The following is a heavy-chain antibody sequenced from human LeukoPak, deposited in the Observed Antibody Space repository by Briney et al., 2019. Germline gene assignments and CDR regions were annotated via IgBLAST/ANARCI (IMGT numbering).Heavy chain of an antibody. D-gene: IGHD4-4*01. CDR3: TRFAWGGPGTTDDY. V-gene: IGHV3-73*01. CDR1: GFTFSGSA. J-gene: IGHJ4*02. CDR2: IRNKANSYAT. Sequence: GGSLRLSCAASGFTFSGSAMHWVRQASGKGLEWVGRIRNKANSYATAYAASVKGRFTISRDDSKNPAYLQMNSLNTEDTAVYYCTRFAWGGPGTTDDYWGQGTLVTVSS.